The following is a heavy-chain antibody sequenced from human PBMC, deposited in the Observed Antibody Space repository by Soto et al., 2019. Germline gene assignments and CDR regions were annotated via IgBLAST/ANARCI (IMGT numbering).Heavy chain of an antibody. V-gene: IGHV4-30-4*01. CDR1: GGSISSGTYY. CDR3: ARAPDTYDVLTEPYKGDAFDI. Sequence: QVQLQASGPGLVKPSQTLSLTCTVSGGSISSGTYYWNWIRQSPGKGLEWIGYIYHTGNTFYNPSPKSRITMSLDTPKNQSSLGLSSVAAADTAVYYCARAPDTYDVLTEPYKGDAFDIWGQGTMVTVSS. CDR2: IYHTGNT. D-gene: IGHD3-9*01. J-gene: IGHJ3*02.